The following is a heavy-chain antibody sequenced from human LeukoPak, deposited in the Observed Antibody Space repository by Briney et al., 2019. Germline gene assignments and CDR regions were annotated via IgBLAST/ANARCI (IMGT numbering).Heavy chain of an antibody. Sequence: PGGSLRLSCTASGFTFGDYAMSWVRQALGKGLEWVGFIRSKAYGGTTEYAASVKGRFTISRDDSKSIAYLQMNSLKTEDTAVYYCTRYCSGGSCSIWGYWGQGTLVTVSS. J-gene: IGHJ4*02. D-gene: IGHD2-15*01. V-gene: IGHV3-49*04. CDR2: IRSKAYGGTT. CDR3: TRYCSGGSCSIWGY. CDR1: GFTFGDYA.